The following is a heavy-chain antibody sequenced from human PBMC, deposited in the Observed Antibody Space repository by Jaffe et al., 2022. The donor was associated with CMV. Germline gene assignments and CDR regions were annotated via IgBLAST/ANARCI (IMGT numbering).Heavy chain of an antibody. CDR2: ISWNSGSI. CDR1: GFTFDDYA. Sequence: EVQLVESGGGLVQPGRSLRLSCAASGFTFDDYAMHWVRQAPGKGLEWVSGISWNSGSIGYADSVKGRFTISRDNAKNSLYLQMNSLRAEDTALYYCAKDIGDYWGQGTLVTVSS. J-gene: IGHJ4*02. V-gene: IGHV3-9*01. CDR3: AKDIGDY.